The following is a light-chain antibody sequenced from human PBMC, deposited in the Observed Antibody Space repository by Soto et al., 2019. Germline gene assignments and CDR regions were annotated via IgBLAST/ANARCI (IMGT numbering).Light chain of an antibody. Sequence: EIVLTQSPATLSSSPGERATLSCRASQSITTSFAWYQQKPGQAPRLLIYGTSNRAPGIPARFSGSGSGTDFTLTISTLEPEDFAVYYCQQRDTWPPLYTFGPGTKVEFK. CDR2: GTS. CDR1: QSITTS. V-gene: IGKV3-11*01. J-gene: IGKJ3*01. CDR3: QQRDTWPPLYT.